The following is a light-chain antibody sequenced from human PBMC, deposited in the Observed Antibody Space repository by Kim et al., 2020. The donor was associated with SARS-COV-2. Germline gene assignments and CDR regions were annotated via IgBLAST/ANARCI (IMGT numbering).Light chain of an antibody. Sequence: ASIGDRVTITCRASQDIGNYLAWYQQRPGKVPDLLIYAASSLQSGVPSRFSGSGSGTDFTLTINSLQPEDAATYYCQRYNSGPPVAFGQGTKLEI. CDR3: QRYNSGPPVA. CDR2: AAS. J-gene: IGKJ2*01. V-gene: IGKV1-27*01. CDR1: QDIGNY.